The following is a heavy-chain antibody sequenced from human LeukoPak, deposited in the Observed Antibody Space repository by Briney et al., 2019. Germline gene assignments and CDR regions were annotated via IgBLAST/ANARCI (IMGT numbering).Heavy chain of an antibody. V-gene: IGHV4-4*02. D-gene: IGHD3-10*01. CDR2: IYHSGST. CDR1: GGSISSSNW. CDR3: AKSNGYGLVDI. Sequence: SETLSLTCAVSGGSISSSNWWSWVRQPPGKGLEWIGEIYHSGSTNYNPSLKSRVTILEDKSKNQFSLKMSSVTAADTAVYYCAKSNGYGLVDIWGQGTMVTVSS. J-gene: IGHJ3*02.